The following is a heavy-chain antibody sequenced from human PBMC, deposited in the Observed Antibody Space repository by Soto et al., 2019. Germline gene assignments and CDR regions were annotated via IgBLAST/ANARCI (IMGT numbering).Heavy chain of an antibody. V-gene: IGHV1-46*01. D-gene: IGHD1-26*01. CDR2: INPGGGST. Sequence: GASVKASCKASGYTFTSYYMHWVRQAPGQGLEWMGIINPGGGSTSYAQKFQGRVTMTRDTSTSTVYMELSSLRSEDTAVYYCARASGSPTYYYGLDVWGQGTTVTVSS. CDR3: ARASGSPTYYYGLDV. J-gene: IGHJ6*02. CDR1: GYTFTSYY.